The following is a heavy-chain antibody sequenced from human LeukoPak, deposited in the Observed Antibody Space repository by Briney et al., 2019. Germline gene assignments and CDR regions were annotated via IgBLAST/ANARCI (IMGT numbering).Heavy chain of an antibody. D-gene: IGHD5-24*01. CDR3: ARYGMATIQFFDY. J-gene: IGHJ4*02. Sequence: PSETLSLTCTVSGGSISAYYWSWIRQPPGKRLEWIGYISYSGSTKYNPSLKSRVTISVDTSKNQFSLKLSSVTAADTAVYYCARYGMATIQFFDYWGQGTLFTVSS. CDR2: ISYSGST. V-gene: IGHV4-59*01. CDR1: GGSISAYY.